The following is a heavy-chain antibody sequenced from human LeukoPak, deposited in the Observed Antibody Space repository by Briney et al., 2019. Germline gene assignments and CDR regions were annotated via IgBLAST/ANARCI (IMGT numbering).Heavy chain of an antibody. V-gene: IGHV3-23*01. CDR1: GFTFSNSG. CDR2: ISGSGGRT. D-gene: IGHD3-10*01. CDR3: AKDPYGSGLDY. J-gene: IGHJ4*02. Sequence: GGSLILSCAASGFTFSNSGMRWGRQAPGEGREGGSGISGSGGRTFYADSLKGRVTISRDKSKNTLLLQMNSLTAEDTAVYYCAKDPYGSGLDYWGQGTLVTVSS.